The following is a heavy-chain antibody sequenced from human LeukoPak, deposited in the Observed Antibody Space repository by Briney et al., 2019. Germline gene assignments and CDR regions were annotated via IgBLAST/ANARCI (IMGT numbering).Heavy chain of an antibody. J-gene: IGHJ4*02. CDR2: IFHSGNT. V-gene: IGHV4-38-2*01. D-gene: IGHD6-13*01. Sequence: SGTLSPTCAVSGYSISSGYYWGWIRQPPGKGLEWIGSIFHSGNTYYNPSLKCRVTISVDTSKNQFSLNLSSVTAADTAVYYCARLRQQLPTDWGQGTLVTVSS. CDR1: GYSISSGYY. CDR3: ARLRQQLPTD.